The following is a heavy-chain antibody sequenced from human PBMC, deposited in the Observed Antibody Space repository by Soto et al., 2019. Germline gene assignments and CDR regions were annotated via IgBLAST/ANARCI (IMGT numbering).Heavy chain of an antibody. V-gene: IGHV4-4*02. CDR1: GGSISSSNW. CDR3: ARVMGTIFGVVADY. CDR2: IYHSGST. D-gene: IGHD3-3*01. J-gene: IGHJ4*02. Sequence: SETLSLTCAVSGGSISSSNWWSWVRQPPGKGLEWIGEIYHSGSTNYNPSLKSRVTISVDKSKNQFSLKLSSVTAADTAVYYCARVMGTIFGVVADYWGQGTLVTVSS.